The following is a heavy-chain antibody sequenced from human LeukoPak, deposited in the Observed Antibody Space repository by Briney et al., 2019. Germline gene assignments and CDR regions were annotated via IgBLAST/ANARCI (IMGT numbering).Heavy chain of an antibody. CDR3: ARYYSGYDLWSWFDP. Sequence: ASVKVSCKASGYTFTGYYMHWVRQAPGQGLEWMGWTNPNSGGTNYAQKFQGRVTMTRDTSISTAYMELSRLRSDDTAVYYCARYYSGYDLWSWFDPWGQGTLVTVSS. CDR1: GYTFTGYY. J-gene: IGHJ5*02. CDR2: TNPNSGGT. D-gene: IGHD5-12*01. V-gene: IGHV1-2*02.